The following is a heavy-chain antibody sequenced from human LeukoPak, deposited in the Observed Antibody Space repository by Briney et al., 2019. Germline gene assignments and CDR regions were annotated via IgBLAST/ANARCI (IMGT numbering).Heavy chain of an antibody. Sequence: SSVKVSCKASGYTFTGYYMHWVRQAPGQGLEWMGRINPNSGGTNYAQKFQGRVTMTRDTSISTAYMELSRLRSDDTAVYYCARVVYVVPAAPFDYWGQGTLVTVSS. CDR3: ARVVYVVPAAPFDY. J-gene: IGHJ4*02. CDR1: GYTFTGYY. CDR2: INPNSGGT. D-gene: IGHD2-2*01. V-gene: IGHV1-2*06.